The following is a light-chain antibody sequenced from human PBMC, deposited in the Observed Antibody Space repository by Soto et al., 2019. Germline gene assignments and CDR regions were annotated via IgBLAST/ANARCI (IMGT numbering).Light chain of an antibody. V-gene: IGKV4-1*01. CDR3: QQYYTSIT. Sequence: DTVMTQSPDSLAVSLGERATINCKSSQSVLYSSDNKNYLAWYQQKPGQPPKLLIYWASTRESGVPERLSGSGSGTDFTLTISSLQAEDVAVYYCQQYYTSITFGQGTRLEIK. J-gene: IGKJ5*01. CDR2: WAS. CDR1: QSVLYSSDNKNY.